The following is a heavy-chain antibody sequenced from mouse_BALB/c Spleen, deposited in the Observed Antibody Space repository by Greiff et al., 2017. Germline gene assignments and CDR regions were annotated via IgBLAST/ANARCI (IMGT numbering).Heavy chain of an antibody. Sequence: QVQLQQSGPELVKPGASVRISCKASGYTFTSYYIHWVKQRPGQGLEWIGWIYPGNVNTKYNEKFKGKATLTADKSSSTAYMQLSSLTSEDSAVYFCAREGDRRYDDAMDDWGQGTSVTVSS. CDR1: GYTFTSYY. J-gene: IGHJ4*01. CDR2: IYPGNVNT. D-gene: IGHD2-14*01. V-gene: IGHV1S56*01. CDR3: AREGDRRYDDAMDD.